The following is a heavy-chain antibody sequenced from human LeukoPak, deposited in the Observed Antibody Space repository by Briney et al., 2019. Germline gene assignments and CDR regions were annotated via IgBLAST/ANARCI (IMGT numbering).Heavy chain of an antibody. CDR2: INHSGST. CDR3: ARDLYYYYDSSGDY. D-gene: IGHD3-22*01. J-gene: IGHJ4*02. V-gene: IGHV4-34*01. CDR1: GGSIGSYY. Sequence: PSETLSLTCTVSGGSIGSYYWSWIRQPPGKGLEWIGEINHSGSTNYNPSLKSRVTISVDTSKNQFSLKLSSVTAADTAVYYCARDLYYYYDSSGDYWGQGTLVTVSS.